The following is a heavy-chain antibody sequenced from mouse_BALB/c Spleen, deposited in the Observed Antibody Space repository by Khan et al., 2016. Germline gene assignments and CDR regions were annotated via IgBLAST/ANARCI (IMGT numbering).Heavy chain of an antibody. CDR3: ARFITTVVADC. J-gene: IGHJ2*01. CDR1: GYSITSDYA. D-gene: IGHD1-1*01. V-gene: IGHV3-2*02. CDR2: ISYSGST. Sequence: EVQLQESGPGLVKPSQSLSLTCTVTGYSITSDYAWNWIRQFPGNKLEWMGYISYSGSTSYTPSLKSRISITRDTSKNQFFLQLNSVTTEDTATYYCARFITTVVADCWGQGTTLTVSS.